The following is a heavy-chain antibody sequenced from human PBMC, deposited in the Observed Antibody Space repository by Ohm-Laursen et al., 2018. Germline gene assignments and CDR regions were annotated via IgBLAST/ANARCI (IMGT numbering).Heavy chain of an antibody. Sequence: SLRLSCSASGFTFSDYYMSWIRQAPGKGLEWVSYISSSGSTIYYADSVKGRFTISRDSAKNSLYLQMNSLRAEDTAVYYCARATFGELFYYFDYWGQGTLVTVSS. V-gene: IGHV3-11*04. CDR2: ISSSGSTI. CDR1: GFTFSDYY. J-gene: IGHJ4*02. CDR3: ARATFGELFYYFDY. D-gene: IGHD3-10*01.